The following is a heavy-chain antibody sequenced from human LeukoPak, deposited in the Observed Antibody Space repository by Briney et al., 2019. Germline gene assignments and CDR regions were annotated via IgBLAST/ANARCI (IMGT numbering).Heavy chain of an antibody. CDR1: GFTFSSYS. Sequence: NPGGSLRLSCAASGFTFSSYSMNWVRQAPGKGLEWVSSISSSSYIYYADSVKGRFTISRDNAKNSLYLQMNSLRAEDTAVYYCARDIVDSSSWYDIGGDDAFDIWGRGTMVTVSS. J-gene: IGHJ3*02. D-gene: IGHD6-13*01. V-gene: IGHV3-21*01. CDR3: ARDIVDSSSWYDIGGDDAFDI. CDR2: ISSSSYI.